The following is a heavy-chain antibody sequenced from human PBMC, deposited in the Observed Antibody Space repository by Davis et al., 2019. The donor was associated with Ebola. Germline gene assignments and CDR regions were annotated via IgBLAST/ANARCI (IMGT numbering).Heavy chain of an antibody. Sequence: SVTVSCQASGGTFNSYAISWVRQAPGQGLEWMGGIIPIFGTANYAQKFQGRVTITADESTSTAYMELSSLRSEDTAVYYCARGEYDYGIVYYYYGMDVWGQGTTVTVSS. CDR2: IIPIFGTA. D-gene: IGHD4-17*01. V-gene: IGHV1-69*13. CDR3: ARGEYDYGIVYYYYGMDV. J-gene: IGHJ6*02. CDR1: GGTFNSYA.